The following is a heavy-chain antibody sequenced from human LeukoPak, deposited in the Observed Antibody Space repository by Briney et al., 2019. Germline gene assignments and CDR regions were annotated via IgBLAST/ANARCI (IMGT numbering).Heavy chain of an antibody. Sequence: VASVKVSCTASGYTFTGYYMHWVRQAPGQGLEWMGWINPNSGGTNYAQTFQGRVTMTRDTSISTAYMELSRLRSDDTAVYYCARDRGYCSSTSCPANTEYYMDVWGKGTTVTVSS. CDR2: INPNSGGT. CDR1: GYTFTGYY. CDR3: ARDRGYCSSTSCPANTEYYMDV. J-gene: IGHJ6*03. V-gene: IGHV1-2*02. D-gene: IGHD2-2*01.